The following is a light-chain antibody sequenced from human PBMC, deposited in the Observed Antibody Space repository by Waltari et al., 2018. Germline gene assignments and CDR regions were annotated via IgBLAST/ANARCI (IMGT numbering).Light chain of an antibody. V-gene: IGLV2-23*02. CDR1: TSDIGSYDL. CDR3: SSFTYGGPWV. CDR2: EVD. J-gene: IGLJ2*01. Sequence: SALTQPASVSASPGQSLPISCTGSTSDIGSYDLVAWYHQHPGKAPHPLIYEVDKRPSGVSYRFSGFKSGNAASLTVSGLQPEDEGHYFCSSFTYGGPWVFGGGTLLTVL.